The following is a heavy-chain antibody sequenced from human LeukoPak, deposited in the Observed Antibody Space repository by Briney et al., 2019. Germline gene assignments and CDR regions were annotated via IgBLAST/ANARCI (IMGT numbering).Heavy chain of an antibody. CDR1: GYTFTSYG. Sequence: ASVKVSCKASGYTFTSYGIRWVRQAPGQGVEWMGWISAYNGNTNYAQKLQGRVTMTTDTSTSTAYMELRSLRSDDTAVYYCARDQVPHIVVVTATLDYWGQGTLVTVSS. D-gene: IGHD2-21*02. CDR2: ISAYNGNT. CDR3: ARDQVPHIVVVTATLDY. J-gene: IGHJ4*02. V-gene: IGHV1-18*01.